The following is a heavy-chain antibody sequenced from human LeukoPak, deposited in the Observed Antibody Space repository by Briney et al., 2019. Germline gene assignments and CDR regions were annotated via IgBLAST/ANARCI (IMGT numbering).Heavy chain of an antibody. V-gene: IGHV4-34*01. D-gene: IGHD3-10*01. Sequence: SETLSLTCAVYGGSFSGYYWSWIRQPPGKGLEWIGEINHSGSTNYNPSLKSRVTISVDTSKNQFSLKLSPVTAADTAVYYCATGSGSYWGKGTTVTVSS. CDR3: ATGSGSY. CDR1: GGSFSGYY. CDR2: INHSGST. J-gene: IGHJ6*04.